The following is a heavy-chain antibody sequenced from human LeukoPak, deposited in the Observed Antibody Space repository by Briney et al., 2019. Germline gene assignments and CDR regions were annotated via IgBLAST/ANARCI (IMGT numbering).Heavy chain of an antibody. J-gene: IGHJ4*02. Sequence: SQTLSLTCTVSGGSISSDNYYWSWIRQHPGKGLEWIGYIYYSGSTNYNPSLKSRVTISVDTSKNQFSLNLSSVTAADTAVYYCARGGWDTSGYYTDYWGQGTLATVSS. D-gene: IGHD3-22*01. V-gene: IGHV4-31*03. CDR1: GGSISSDNYY. CDR2: IYYSGST. CDR3: ARGGWDTSGYYTDY.